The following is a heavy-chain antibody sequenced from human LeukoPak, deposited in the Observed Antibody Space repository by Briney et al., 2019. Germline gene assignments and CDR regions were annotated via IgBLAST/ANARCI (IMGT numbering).Heavy chain of an antibody. CDR2: ISGTGSST. Sequence: GGSLRLSCEASGFTFGNYAMNWVRQAPGKGLEWVSTISGTGSSTYYADSAKGRFTISRDNSKDTLFLQLNSLTAADTAMYFCAKASVAIPQFCNSWGQGTLVTVSS. V-gene: IGHV3-23*01. D-gene: IGHD2-2*02. CDR1: GFTFGNYA. J-gene: IGHJ5*02. CDR3: AKASVAIPQFCNS.